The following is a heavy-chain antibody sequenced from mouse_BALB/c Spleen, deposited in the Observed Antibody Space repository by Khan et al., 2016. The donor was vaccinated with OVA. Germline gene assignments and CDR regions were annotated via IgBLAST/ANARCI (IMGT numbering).Heavy chain of an antibody. Sequence: EVQLQESGPSLVKPSQTLSLTCSVTGDSITSGYWNWIRKFPGNKLEYMGYIIYTGYTYYNPSLKSRISITRHTSKNQYYLQLSSVTDEDTATYYCARSTYRYSFVYWGQGTLVTVSA. D-gene: IGHD2-12*01. CDR1: GDSITSGY. J-gene: IGHJ3*01. CDR2: IIYTGYT. V-gene: IGHV3-8*02. CDR3: ARSTYRYSFVY.